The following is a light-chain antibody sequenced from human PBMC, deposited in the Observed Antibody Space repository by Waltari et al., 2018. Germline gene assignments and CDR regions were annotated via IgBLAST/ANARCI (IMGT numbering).Light chain of an antibody. CDR2: DVT. CDR1: SSDVGGYDF. V-gene: IGLV2-14*03. CDR3: SSFSRSATEVI. J-gene: IGLJ2*01. Sequence: QSALTQPASVSGSPGQSITISCTGTSSDVGGYDFVSWYQQHPDEVPKLLIHDVTNRPSGVSNRFSGSESGNTAALTSSGPQAEDEAEYYCSSFSRSATEVIVGGGTKLTVL.